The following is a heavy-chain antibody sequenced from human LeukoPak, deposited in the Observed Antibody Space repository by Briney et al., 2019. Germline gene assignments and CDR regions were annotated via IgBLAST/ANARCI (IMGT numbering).Heavy chain of an antibody. CDR3: AKEGAWGNWYFDL. CDR1: GFTFSSHG. V-gene: IGHV3-30*18. D-gene: IGHD3-16*01. Sequence: GRSLRLSCAASGFTFSSHGMHWVRQAPGKGLEWVAVVGGNAHTKFYADSVKGRFTISRGNSKNTLYLEVNSLRDEDTAVYYCAKEGAWGNWYFDLWGRGALVTVSS. J-gene: IGHJ2*01. CDR2: VGGNAHTK.